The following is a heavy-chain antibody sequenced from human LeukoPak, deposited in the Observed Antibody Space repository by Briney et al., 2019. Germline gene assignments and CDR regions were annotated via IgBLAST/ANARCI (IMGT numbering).Heavy chain of an antibody. D-gene: IGHD3-3*02. CDR3: ARGHFWSGYTYQDYFYYMDV. CDR2: ISGSSSFI. V-gene: IGHV3-21*01. J-gene: IGHJ6*03. Sequence: PGGSLRLSCAASGFTFSSYNINWVRQAPGKGLEWVSSISGSSSFISYADSMQGRFTISRDNARNSLYLQMNSLRAEDTAVYYCARGHFWSGYTYQDYFYYMDVWGKGTAVTVSS. CDR1: GFTFSSYN.